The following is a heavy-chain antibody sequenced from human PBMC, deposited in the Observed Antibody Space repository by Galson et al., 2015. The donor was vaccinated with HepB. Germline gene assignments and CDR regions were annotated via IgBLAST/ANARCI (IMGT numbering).Heavy chain of an antibody. CDR3: ARLFLGPSLYYCYMDV. D-gene: IGHD3-3*01. CDR1: GYTFTSYD. J-gene: IGHJ6*03. CDR2: MNPNSGNT. V-gene: IGHV1-8*01. Sequence: SVKVSCKASGYTFTSYDINWVRQATGQGLEWMGWMNPNSGNTGYAQKFQGRVTMTRNTSISTAYMELSSLRSEDTAVYYCARLFLGPSLYYCYMDVWGKGTTVTVSS.